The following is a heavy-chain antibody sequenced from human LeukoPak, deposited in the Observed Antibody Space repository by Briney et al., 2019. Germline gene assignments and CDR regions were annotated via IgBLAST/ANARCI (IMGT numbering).Heavy chain of an antibody. CDR1: GVSIRYYF. D-gene: IGHD3-22*01. J-gene: IGHJ4*02. Sequence: SETLSLTCTVSGVSIRYYFWSWIRQPPGKGLEWIGCIYTSGRTNYNPSLKSRVTISVDTSKNQFSLNLSSVTAADTAVYYCARGVLHDSSGYPFDYWGRGTLVTVSS. V-gene: IGHV4-4*09. CDR3: ARGVLHDSSGYPFDY. CDR2: IYTSGRT.